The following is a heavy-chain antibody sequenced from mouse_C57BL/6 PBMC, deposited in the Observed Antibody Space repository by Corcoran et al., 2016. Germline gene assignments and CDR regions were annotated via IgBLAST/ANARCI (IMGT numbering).Heavy chain of an antibody. D-gene: IGHD1-1*01. V-gene: IGHV8-12*01. CDR2: IYWDDDK. CDR3: ARVYGSSCYFDV. CDR1: GFSLSTSGMG. J-gene: IGHJ1*03. Sequence: QVTLKEFGPGLFQSSQTLSLTCAFSGFSLSTSGMGVSWSHQPSGKGLEWLAHIYWDDDKRYNPSLKSRLTISKDTSRNQVFLKITSVDTADTATYYCARVYGSSCYFDVWGTGTTVTVSS.